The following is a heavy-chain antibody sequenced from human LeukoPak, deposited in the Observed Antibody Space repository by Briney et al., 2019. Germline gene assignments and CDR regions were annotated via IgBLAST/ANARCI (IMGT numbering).Heavy chain of an antibody. CDR1: VGSICSGDYY. CDR3: ARDSVATGLDY. D-gene: IGHD5-12*01. V-gene: IGHV4-30-4*08. CDR2: IYYSGST. Sequence: SQTLSLTCTVSVGSICSGDYYWSWIRQPPGKGLEWIGYIYYSGSTYYNPSLKSRVTISVDTSKNQFSLKLSSVTAADTAVYYCARDSVATGLDYWGQGTLVTVSS. J-gene: IGHJ4*02.